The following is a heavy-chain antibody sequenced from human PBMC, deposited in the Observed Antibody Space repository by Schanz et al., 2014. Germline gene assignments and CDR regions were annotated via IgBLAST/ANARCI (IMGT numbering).Heavy chain of an antibody. J-gene: IGHJ2*01. CDR1: GFGFSSYS. CDR2: ITYNGGTI. V-gene: IGHV3-48*01. Sequence: EVQLVESGGGLIQPGGSLRLSCAASGFGFSSYSMNWVRQAPGKGLEWVSYITYNGGTIYYADSVKGRFTISRDNSKNTLYLQMNSLRAEDTAIYYCAKDAPYPFDLWGRGTLXTVSP. CDR3: AKDAPYPFDL.